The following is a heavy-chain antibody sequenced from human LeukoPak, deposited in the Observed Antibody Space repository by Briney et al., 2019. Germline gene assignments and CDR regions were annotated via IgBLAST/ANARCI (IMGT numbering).Heavy chain of an antibody. J-gene: IGHJ4*02. V-gene: IGHV4-59*01. Sequence: SETLSLTCTVSGASLSSYYWSWIQQPPGKGLEWIGYIYYSGSSNYNPSLKSRVTISVDTSKNQFSLKLSSVTAADTAVYYCARYPFDGYNYYFDYWGQGTLVTVSS. CDR3: ARYPFDGYNYYFDY. D-gene: IGHD5-24*01. CDR2: IYYSGSS. CDR1: GASLSSYY.